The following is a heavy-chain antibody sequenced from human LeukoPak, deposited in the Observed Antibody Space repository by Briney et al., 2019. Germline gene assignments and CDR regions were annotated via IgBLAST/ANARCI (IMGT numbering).Heavy chain of an antibody. CDR2: MQASGNS. V-gene: IGHV4-4*08. Sequence: PSETLSLTCSVSGDSISTYHWNWIRKPPGKGLEWIAFMQASGNSNYNPSLKSRVTMFVDTSKNQFVLNLRSGTGADTAGYYCAREKRHSYGRYFDHWGQGMLVTVSS. J-gene: IGHJ4*02. CDR3: AREKRHSYGRYFDH. CDR1: GDSISTYH. D-gene: IGHD5-18*01.